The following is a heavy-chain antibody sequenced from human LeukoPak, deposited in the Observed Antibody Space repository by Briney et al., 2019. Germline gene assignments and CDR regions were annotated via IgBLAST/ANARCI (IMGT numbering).Heavy chain of an antibody. CDR2: IKSKTDGGTT. Sequence: GGSLRLSCAASGFTFSNAWMSWVRQAPGKGLEWVGRIKSKTDGGTTDYAAPVKGRFTISRDDSKNTLYLQMNSLKTEGTAVYYCAREGLGPPYYYYGMDVWGQGTTVTVSS. V-gene: IGHV3-15*01. CDR1: GFTFSNAW. CDR3: AREGLGPPYYYYGMDV. J-gene: IGHJ6*02.